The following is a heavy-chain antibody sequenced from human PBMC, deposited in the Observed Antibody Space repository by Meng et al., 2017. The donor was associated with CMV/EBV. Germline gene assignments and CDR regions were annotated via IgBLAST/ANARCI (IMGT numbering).Heavy chain of an antibody. J-gene: IGHJ6*02. CDR1: GFTFSNVW. V-gene: IGHV3-15*01. Sequence: GESLKIPCAASGFTFSNVWMSWVRQAPGKGLEWVGRIKSKTDGGTTDYAAPVKGRFTISRDDSKNTLYLQMNSLKTEDTAVYYCTTEDEYYYDSSGYYYYYYGMDVWGQGTTVTVSS. CDR2: IKSKTDGGTT. D-gene: IGHD3-22*01. CDR3: TTEDEYYYDSSGYYYYYYGMDV.